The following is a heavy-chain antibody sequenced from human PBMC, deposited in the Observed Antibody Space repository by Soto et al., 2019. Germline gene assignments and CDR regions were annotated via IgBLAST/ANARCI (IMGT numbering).Heavy chain of an antibody. Sequence: ASVKVSCKAAGYTFTGYYMHWVRQAPGQGLEWMGWINPNSGGTNYAQKFQGRVTMTRDTSISTAYMELSRLRSDDTAVYYCARDTIYQVTLPHWGQGTLVTVSS. J-gene: IGHJ4*02. CDR2: INPNSGGT. D-gene: IGHD2-21*02. CDR1: GYTFTGYY. CDR3: ARDTIYQVTLPH. V-gene: IGHV1-2*02.